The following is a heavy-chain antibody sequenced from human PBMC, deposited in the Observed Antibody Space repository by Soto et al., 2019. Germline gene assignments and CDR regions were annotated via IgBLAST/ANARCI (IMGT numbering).Heavy chain of an antibody. V-gene: IGHV4-59*08. Sequence: QVQLQESGPGLVKPSETLSLTCSVSGGSINSYYWGWIRQPPGKGLEWIGYISYTGSTDYSPSLKSRVTISVDTSKNQFSLMVRSVTAADTAIYFCARHYPIGNNWNYFDYWGRGTLVTVSS. J-gene: IGHJ4*02. CDR2: ISYTGST. D-gene: IGHD1-1*01. CDR1: GGSINSYY. CDR3: ARHYPIGNNWNYFDY.